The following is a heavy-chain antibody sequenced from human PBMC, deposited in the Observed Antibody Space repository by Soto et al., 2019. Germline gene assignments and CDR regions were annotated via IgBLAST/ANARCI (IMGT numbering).Heavy chain of an antibody. CDR2: MNPNSGNT. CDR3: AREIAAAGPGGFDY. CDR1: GYTFTSCD. Sequence: GASVKVSCKASGYTFTSCDINWVRQATGQGLEWMGWMNPNSGNTGYAQKFQGRVTMTRNTSISTAYMELSSLRSEDTAVYYCAREIAAAGPGGFDYWGQGTLVTVSS. J-gene: IGHJ4*02. D-gene: IGHD6-13*01. V-gene: IGHV1-8*01.